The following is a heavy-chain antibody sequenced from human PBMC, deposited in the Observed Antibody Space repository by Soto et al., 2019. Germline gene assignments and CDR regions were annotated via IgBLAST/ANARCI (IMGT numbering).Heavy chain of an antibody. Sequence: PGGSLILSCASSGFTFSAYGMHWVRQGPGKGLEWVAVISYDGSYQYYADSVKGRFTISRDNSRNTLYLQMNSLGPEDTAVYYCANLDRLSQTCSDPWGQRTLVTVSS. J-gene: IGHJ5*02. CDR3: ANLDRLSQTCSDP. V-gene: IGHV3-30*18. CDR1: GFTFSAYG. D-gene: IGHD3-3*01. CDR2: ISYDGSYQ.